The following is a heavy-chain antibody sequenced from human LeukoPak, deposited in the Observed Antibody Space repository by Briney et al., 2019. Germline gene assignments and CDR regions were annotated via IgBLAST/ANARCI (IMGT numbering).Heavy chain of an antibody. D-gene: IGHD5-18*01. CDR3: TRGLDTGMAYYYYYMDV. J-gene: IGHJ6*03. V-gene: IGHV3-49*04. CDR2: IRSKAYGGTT. CDR1: GFTFGDYA. Sequence: PGRSLRLSCTAPGFTFGDYAMSWVRQAPGKGLEWVGFIRSKAYGGTTEYAASVKGRFTISRDDSKSIAYLQMNSLKTEDTAVYYCTRGLDTGMAYYYYYMDVWGRGTTVTVSS.